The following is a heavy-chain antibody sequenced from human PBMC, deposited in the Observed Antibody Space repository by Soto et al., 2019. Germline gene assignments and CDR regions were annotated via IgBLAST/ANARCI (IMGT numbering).Heavy chain of an antibody. CDR1: GGTFSSYA. CDR2: IIPIFGTA. CDR3: ARDLGYCTNGVCLNWFDP. V-gene: IGHV1-69*01. D-gene: IGHD2-8*01. J-gene: IGHJ5*02. Sequence: QVQLVQSGAEVKKHGSSVKVSCKASGGTFSSYAISWVRQAPGQGLEWMGGIIPIFGTANYAQKFQGRVTITADESTSTAYRELSSLSSEDTAVYYCARDLGYCTNGVCLNWFDPWGQGTLVTVSS.